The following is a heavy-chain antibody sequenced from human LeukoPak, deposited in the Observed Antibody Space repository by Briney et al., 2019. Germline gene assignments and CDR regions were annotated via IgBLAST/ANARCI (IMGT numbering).Heavy chain of an antibody. CDR1: GGSLISYY. CDR3: ARVRLSYYYMDV. D-gene: IGHD2/OR15-2a*01. J-gene: IGHJ6*03. Sequence: PSETLSLTCTVSGGSLISYYWGWIGQPAGKGLEWIGRIYTSGSTSYNPSLKSRVTMSVDMSKDQFSLKLSSVTAADTAVYYCARVRLSYYYMDVWGKGTTVTVSS. V-gene: IGHV4-4*07. CDR2: IYTSGST.